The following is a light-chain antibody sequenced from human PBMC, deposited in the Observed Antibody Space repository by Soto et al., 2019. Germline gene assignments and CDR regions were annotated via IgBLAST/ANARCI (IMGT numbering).Light chain of an antibody. V-gene: IGLV2-8*01. CDR1: RSDVGVYNY. CDR2: EVN. CDR3: SSYAGSNNFV. Sequence: QSALTQPPSASGSPGQSVTVSCTGTRSDVGVYNYVSWYRQHPGKAPKLLIYEVNKRPSGVPDRFSGSKSGNTASLTVSGLQAEDEADYYCSSYAGSNNFVFGTGTKVTVL. J-gene: IGLJ1*01.